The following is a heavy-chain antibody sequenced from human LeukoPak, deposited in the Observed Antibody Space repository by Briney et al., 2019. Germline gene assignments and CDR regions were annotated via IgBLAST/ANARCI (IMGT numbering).Heavy chain of an antibody. CDR2: IYSGGST. Sequence: GGSLRLSCAASAFTLRSNYTSRVRQAPVKGMKRGSVIYSGGSTHYADSVKGRFTISRDNSKTTLYLQMNSLRAEDAAVYHRAGMEGYCSSTSCPAGFYPRGQGTLVTVSS. D-gene: IGHD2-2*01. J-gene: IGHJ5*02. V-gene: IGHV3-66*02. CDR1: AFTLRSNY. CDR3: AGMEGYCSSTSCPAGFYP.